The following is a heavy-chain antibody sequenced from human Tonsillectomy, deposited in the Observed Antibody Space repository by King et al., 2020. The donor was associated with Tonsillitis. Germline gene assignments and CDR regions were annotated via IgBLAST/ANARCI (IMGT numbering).Heavy chain of an antibody. CDR2: ISGTGDSI. J-gene: IGHJ4*02. D-gene: IGHD2-21*01. CDR3: ARALIAAAAN. V-gene: IGHV3-11*01. Sequence: VQLVESGGALVKPGGSLRLSCVGSGFTFSDFSMSWLRQAPGKGPEWISYISGTGDSIYYRDSVKGRFTISRDNAKNTLFLQLNSLRVDDTAVYYCARALIAAAANWGQGTQVTVSS. CDR1: GFTFSDFS.